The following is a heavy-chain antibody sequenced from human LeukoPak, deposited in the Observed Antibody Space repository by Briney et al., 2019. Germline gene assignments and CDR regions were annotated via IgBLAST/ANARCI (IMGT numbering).Heavy chain of an antibody. J-gene: IGHJ3*02. D-gene: IGHD3-3*01. V-gene: IGHV4-30-2*01. CDR3: ARALYYDFWSGSTDAFDI. CDR1: GGSISSGGYS. Sequence: SQTLSLTCAVSGGSISSGGYSWSWIRQPPGTGLEWIGYIYHSGSTYYNPSLKSRVTISVDRSKNQFSLKLSSVTAADTAVYYCARALYYDFWSGSTDAFDIWGQGTMVTVSS. CDR2: IYHSGST.